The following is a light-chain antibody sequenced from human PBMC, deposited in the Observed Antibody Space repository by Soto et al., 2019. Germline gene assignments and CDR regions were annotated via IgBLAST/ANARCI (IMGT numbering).Light chain of an antibody. V-gene: IGKV1-12*01. CDR2: AAS. Sequence: DIQMTQSPSSVSASVGDRVTFTCQASQGISSWLAWYQQKPGKAPTLMIYAASTLQSGVPSRFSGSGAGTDFTLTISSLQPEDFSTYYCQQGNSFPRTCGQGTKLDIK. CDR3: QQGNSFPRT. CDR1: QGISSW. J-gene: IGKJ2*02.